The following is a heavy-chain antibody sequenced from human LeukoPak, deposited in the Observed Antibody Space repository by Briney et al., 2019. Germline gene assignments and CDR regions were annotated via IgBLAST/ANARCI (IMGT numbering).Heavy chain of an antibody. CDR2: ISGSGRSL. Sequence: PAGSLRLSCAASGFNSNDYVMSWVRQAPGKGLEWVSSISGSGRSLYYADSIKGRFNISRDNSKHILYLQMDSLRAEDTAIYYCATEVVYWGQGALVTVSS. J-gene: IGHJ4*02. CDR3: ATEVVY. CDR1: GFNSNDYV. V-gene: IGHV3-23*01.